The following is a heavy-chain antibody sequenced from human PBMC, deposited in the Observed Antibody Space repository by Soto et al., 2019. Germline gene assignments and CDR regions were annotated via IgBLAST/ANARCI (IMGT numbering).Heavy chain of an antibody. V-gene: IGHV3-30*18. CDR3: AKDLAIFAYYYGMDV. Sequence: HPGGSLRLSCAASGFTFSSYGMHWVRQAPGKGLEWVAVISYDGSNKYYADSVKGRFTISRDNSKNTLYLQMNSLRAEDTAVYYCAKDLAIFAYYYGMDVWGQGTTVTVSS. CDR1: GFTFSSYG. D-gene: IGHD3-3*01. CDR2: ISYDGSNK. J-gene: IGHJ6*02.